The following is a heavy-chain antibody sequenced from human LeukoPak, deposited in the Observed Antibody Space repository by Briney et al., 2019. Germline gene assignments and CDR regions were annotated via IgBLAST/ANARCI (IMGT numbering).Heavy chain of an antibody. CDR3: ARGKGPDITMIVVAPRDFDY. J-gene: IGHJ4*02. Sequence: SETLSLTCAVYGGSFSGHYWSWIRQPPGKGLEWIGEINHNGSTNYNPSLKSRVTISVDTSKNQFSLKLSSVTAADTAVYYCARGKGPDITMIVVAPRDFDYWGQGTLVTVSS. CDR1: GGSFSGHY. CDR2: INHNGST. V-gene: IGHV4-34*01. D-gene: IGHD3-22*01.